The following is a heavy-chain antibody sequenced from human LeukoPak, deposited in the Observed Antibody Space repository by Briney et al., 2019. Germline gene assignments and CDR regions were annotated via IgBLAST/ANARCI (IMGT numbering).Heavy chain of an antibody. CDR3: ARDLIAAAGKVTYGMDV. D-gene: IGHD6-13*01. CDR2: ISAYNGNT. V-gene: IGHV1-18*04. Sequence: GASVKVSCKASGYTFTSYGISWVRQAPGQGLEWMGWISAYNGNTNYAQKLQGRVTMTTDTSTSTAYMELRSLRSEDTAVYYCARDLIAAAGKVTYGMDVWGQGTTVTVSS. CDR1: GYTFTSYG. J-gene: IGHJ6*02.